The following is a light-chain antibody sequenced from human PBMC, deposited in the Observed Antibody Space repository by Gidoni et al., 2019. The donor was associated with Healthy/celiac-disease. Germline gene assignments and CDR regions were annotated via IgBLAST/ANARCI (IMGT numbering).Light chain of an antibody. Sequence: QSALTQPPSASGSPGQSVTISCTGTRSDVGGYNYVSWYQQHPGKAPKHMIYEVSKRPSGVPDRFSGSKSGNTASLTVSGLQAEDEADYYCSSYAGSNNFVVFGGGTKLTVL. CDR1: RSDVGGYNY. CDR3: SSYAGSNNFVV. V-gene: IGLV2-8*01. CDR2: EVS. J-gene: IGLJ2*01.